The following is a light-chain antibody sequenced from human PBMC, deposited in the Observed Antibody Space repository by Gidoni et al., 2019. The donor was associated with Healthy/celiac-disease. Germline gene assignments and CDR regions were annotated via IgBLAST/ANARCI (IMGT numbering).Light chain of an antibody. Sequence: VLTQSPGTLSLSPGERATLSCRASQSVSSSYLAWYQQKPGQAPRLLIYGASSRATGIPDRFSGSGSGTDFTLTISRLEPEDFAVYYCQQYRSSPTWTFGQGTKVEIK. CDR2: GAS. CDR1: QSVSSSY. CDR3: QQYRSSPTWT. V-gene: IGKV3-20*01. J-gene: IGKJ1*01.